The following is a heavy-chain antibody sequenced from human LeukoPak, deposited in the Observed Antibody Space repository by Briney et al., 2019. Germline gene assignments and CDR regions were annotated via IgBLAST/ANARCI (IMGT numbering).Heavy chain of an antibody. CDR3: ARDSTVDAYYFDY. J-gene: IGHJ4*02. V-gene: IGHV3-11*01. CDR2: ISSSGSTI. CDR1: GFTFSDYY. D-gene: IGHD4-11*01. Sequence: GGSLRLSCAASGFTFSDYYMSWIRQAPGKGLEGVAYISSSGSTIYYADSVKGRFTISMHNAKNSLYLQMNSLRAEDTAVYYCARDSTVDAYYFDYWGQGTLVTVSS.